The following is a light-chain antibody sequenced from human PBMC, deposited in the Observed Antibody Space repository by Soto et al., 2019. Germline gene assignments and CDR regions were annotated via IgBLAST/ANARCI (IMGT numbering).Light chain of an antibody. J-gene: IGKJ4*01. CDR1: QSVDID. V-gene: IGKV3D-15*01. Sequence: EIVLTQSPGTLSVSPGERVTLSCRASQSVDIDLAWYQQKPGQAPRLLIYGASTRATDMPGRFRGSGAGAEFTLTISSLQSEDSAVYYCHQYNNWPPFFGGGTKVEIK. CDR3: HQYNNWPPF. CDR2: GAS.